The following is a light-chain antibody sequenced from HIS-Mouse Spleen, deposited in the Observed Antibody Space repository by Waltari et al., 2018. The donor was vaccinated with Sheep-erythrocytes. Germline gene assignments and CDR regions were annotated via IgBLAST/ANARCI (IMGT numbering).Light chain of an antibody. V-gene: IGLV3-25*03. J-gene: IGLJ2*01. CDR1: ALPKQY. Sequence: SYELTQPPSVSVSPGQTARITCSGDALPKQYAYWYQQKPGQARVLVIYKDSERPSGIHEQLSGSSSGTTVTLTISGVQAEDDADYYCQSADSSGTYVVFGGGTKLTVL. CDR2: KDS. CDR3: QSADSSGTYVV.